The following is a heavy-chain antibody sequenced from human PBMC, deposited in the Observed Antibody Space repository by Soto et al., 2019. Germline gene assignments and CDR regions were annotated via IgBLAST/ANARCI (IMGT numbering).Heavy chain of an antibody. CDR2: IYYSGST. D-gene: IGHD6-6*01. CDR3: ARVLSSSWYYYYYMDV. J-gene: IGHJ6*03. Sequence: SETLSLTCTVSGGSISSFYWSWIRQPPGKGLEWIGYIYYSGSTNYNPSLKSRVTISVDTSKNQFSLKLSSVTAANTAVYYCARVLSSSWYYYYYMDVWGKGTTVTVSS. V-gene: IGHV4-59*01. CDR1: GGSISSFY.